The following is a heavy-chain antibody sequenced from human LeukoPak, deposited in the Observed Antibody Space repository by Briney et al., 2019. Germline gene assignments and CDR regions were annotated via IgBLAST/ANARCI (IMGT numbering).Heavy chain of an antibody. CDR1: GITFSDYA. J-gene: IGHJ4*02. V-gene: IGHV3-23*01. CDR2: ISASGDST. D-gene: IGHD2-15*01. CDR3: AKGQCSGGSCYSDY. Sequence: GGSLRLSCAASGITFSDYAMSWVRQAPGKGLEWVSGISASGDSTYYEDSVKGRFTISRDNSKNTLYLQMNSLRAEDTAVYYCAKGQCSGGSCYSDYWGQGTLVTVSS.